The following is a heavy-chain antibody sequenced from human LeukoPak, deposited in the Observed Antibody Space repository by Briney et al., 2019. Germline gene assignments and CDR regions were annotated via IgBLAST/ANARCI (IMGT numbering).Heavy chain of an antibody. Sequence: GGSLRPSCAASGFTFSSYWMTWVRQAPGKGLEWVANIKQDGSEKYYVDSVKGRFTISRDNAKNSLYLQMNSLRAEDTAVYYCARVPRYDYVWGSYRHIDYWGQGTLVTVSS. V-gene: IGHV3-7*01. J-gene: IGHJ4*02. CDR1: GFTFSSYW. D-gene: IGHD3-16*02. CDR2: IKQDGSEK. CDR3: ARVPRYDYVWGSYRHIDY.